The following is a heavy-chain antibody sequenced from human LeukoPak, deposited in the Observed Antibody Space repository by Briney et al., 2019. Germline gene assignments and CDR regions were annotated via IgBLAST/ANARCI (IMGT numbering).Heavy chain of an antibody. CDR1: GFTFSSYE. J-gene: IGHJ6*03. V-gene: IGHV3-48*03. Sequence: PGGSLRLSCAASGFTFSSYEMNWVRQAPGKGLEWVSYISSSGSTINYADSVKGRFTISRDNAKNSVYLQMNSLRAEDTAIYYCARGVGLAYYYYYMDVWGKGTTVSISS. CDR2: ISSSGSTI. CDR3: ARGVGLAYYYYYMDV.